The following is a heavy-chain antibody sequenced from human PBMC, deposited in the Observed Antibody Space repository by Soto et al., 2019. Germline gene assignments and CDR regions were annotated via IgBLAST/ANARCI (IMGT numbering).Heavy chain of an antibody. CDR3: ARGPYSSSYYYYYYYMDV. CDR2: IYYSGST. D-gene: IGHD6-6*01. CDR1: GGSISSSSYY. J-gene: IGHJ6*03. Sequence: SETLSLTCTVSGGSISSSSYYWGWIRQPPGKGLEWIGRIYYSGSTYYNPSLKSRVTISVDTSKNQFSLKLSSVTAADTAVYYCARGPYSSSYYYYYYYMDVWGKGTTVTVSS. V-gene: IGHV4-39*07.